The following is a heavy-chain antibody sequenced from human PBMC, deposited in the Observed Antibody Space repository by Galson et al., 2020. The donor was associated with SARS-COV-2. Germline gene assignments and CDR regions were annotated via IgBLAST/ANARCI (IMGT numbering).Heavy chain of an antibody. J-gene: IGHJ4*02. CDR1: GFTFSSYE. D-gene: IGHD3-22*01. V-gene: IGHV3-33*08. Sequence: QLGESLKISCAASGFTFSSYEMNWVRQAPGKGLEWVAVIWYDGSNKYYADSVKGRFTISRDNSKNTLYLQMNSLRAEDTAVYYCARELDDSRLGFDYWGQGTLVTVSS. CDR2: IWYDGSNK. CDR3: ARELDDSRLGFDY.